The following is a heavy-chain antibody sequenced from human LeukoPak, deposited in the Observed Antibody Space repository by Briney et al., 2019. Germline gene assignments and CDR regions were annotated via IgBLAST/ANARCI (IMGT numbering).Heavy chain of an antibody. CDR2: VYYNGNT. CDR3: TREGPPVHYTGYYDY. D-gene: IGHD3-9*01. CDR1: GGSITSSNYY. V-gene: IGHV4-39*07. J-gene: IGHJ4*02. Sequence: SETLSLTCSVSGGSITSSNYYWGWIRQPPGKGLEWIANVYYNGNTYYSPSLKSRITISVDVSKNQFSLKVTSVTAADTAVYYCTREGPPVHYTGYYDYWGQGTLVTVSS.